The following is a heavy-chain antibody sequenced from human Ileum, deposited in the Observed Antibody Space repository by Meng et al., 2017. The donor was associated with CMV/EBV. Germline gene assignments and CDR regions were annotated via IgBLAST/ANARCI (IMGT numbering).Heavy chain of an antibody. J-gene: IGHJ4*02. CDR1: GFSVSSTF. D-gene: IGHD5-24*01. CDR3: AKSNGYTATN. CDR2: IYTGGDT. Sequence: EVQVLGSGGGLIPPGGSLRLSCAASGFSVSSTFMSWFRQAPGKGLEWVSIIYTGGDTKYADSVKGRFSISRDSSENTVFLQMNSLRVEDTAVYYCAKSNGYTATNWGQGSLVTVAS. V-gene: IGHV3-53*01.